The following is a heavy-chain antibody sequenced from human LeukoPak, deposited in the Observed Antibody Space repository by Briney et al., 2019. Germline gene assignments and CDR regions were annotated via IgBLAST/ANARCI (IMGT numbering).Heavy chain of an antibody. CDR2: IWSDGSDK. V-gene: IGHV3-33*01. Sequence: PGRSLRLSCAASGFTFSNFGMHWVRQAPGKGLERVAVIWSDGSDKYYADSVKGRFTISRDSSKNTLYLQMNSLRAEDTAVYYCARRRYSGYDFDYWGQGTLVTVSS. D-gene: IGHD5-12*01. CDR3: ARRRYSGYDFDY. CDR1: GFTFSNFG. J-gene: IGHJ4*02.